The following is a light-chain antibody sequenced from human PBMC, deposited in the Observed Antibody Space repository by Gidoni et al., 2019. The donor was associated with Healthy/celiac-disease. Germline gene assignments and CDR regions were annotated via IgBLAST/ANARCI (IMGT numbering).Light chain of an antibody. CDR3: QQLNSYPP. CDR1: QGISSY. Sequence: DIQLTQPPSFLSASVGDRVTITCRASQGISSYLAWYQQKPGKAPKLLIYAASTLQSGVPSRFSGSGSGTEFTLTISSLQPEDFATYYCQQLNSYPPFGPGTKVDIK. J-gene: IGKJ3*01. CDR2: AAS. V-gene: IGKV1-9*01.